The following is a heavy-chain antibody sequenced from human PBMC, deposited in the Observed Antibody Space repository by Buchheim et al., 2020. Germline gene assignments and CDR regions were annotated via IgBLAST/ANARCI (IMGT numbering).Heavy chain of an antibody. V-gene: IGHV3-23*01. CDR3: AKDLTMVRGVISKYYYGMDV. CDR2: ISGTAGTK. CDR1: GFTFSTYG. D-gene: IGHD3-10*01. J-gene: IGHJ6*02. Sequence: EVQLLESGGGLVQPGGSLRLSCVASGFTFSTYGMNWVRQVPGKGLEWVSSISGTAGTKHYADSVKGRSTISRDNSKGTLYLQMNNVRAEDTAVYYCAKDLTMVRGVISKYYYGMDVWGQGTT.